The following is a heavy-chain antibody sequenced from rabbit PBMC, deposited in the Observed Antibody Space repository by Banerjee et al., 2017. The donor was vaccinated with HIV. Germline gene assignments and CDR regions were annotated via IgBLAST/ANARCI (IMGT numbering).Heavy chain of an antibody. V-gene: IGHV1S40*01. D-gene: IGHD8-1*01. CDR3: ARSSSDYRWGFKL. J-gene: IGHJ4*01. Sequence: QSLEESGGDLVKPGASLTLTCTASGFSFSSGDWICWVRQAPGKGPEWIGCIDAGSSGSTYYATWAKGRFTISKTSSTTVTLQLTSLTAADTATYFCARSSSDYRWGFKLWGPGTLVTVS. CDR1: GFSFSSGDW. CDR2: IDAGSSGST.